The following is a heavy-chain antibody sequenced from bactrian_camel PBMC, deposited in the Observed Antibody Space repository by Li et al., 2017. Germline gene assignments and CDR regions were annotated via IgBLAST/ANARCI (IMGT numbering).Heavy chain of an antibody. V-gene: IGHV3S40*01. CDR3: AAGSWVAGSLDEHDYVH. CDR1: GDTTSRVC. CDR2: IYSGGGSQ. D-gene: IGHD6*01. J-gene: IGHJ4*01. Sequence: DVQLVESGGGSVQAGGSLTLSCARSGDTTSRVCMGWFRQAPGKEREGVASIYSGGGSQYYADSVKGRFTISVDNAKNPVMVYLQMPTLIPDDTAMYYCAAGSWVAGSLDEHDYVHWGQGTQVTVS.